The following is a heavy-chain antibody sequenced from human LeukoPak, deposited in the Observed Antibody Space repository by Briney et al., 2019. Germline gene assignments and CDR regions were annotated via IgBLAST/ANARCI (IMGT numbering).Heavy chain of an antibody. CDR2: ISSSSSYI. D-gene: IGHD3-22*01. V-gene: IGHV3-21*04. CDR1: GFTFSSYS. J-gene: IGHJ4*02. Sequence: GSLRLFCAASGFTFSSYSMNWVRQAPGKGLEWVSSISSSSSYIYYADSVKGRFTISRDNSKNTLYLQMNSLRAEDTAVYYCAKSFDIEYYYDSSGYTPDYWGQGTLVTVSS. CDR3: AKSFDIEYYYDSSGYTPDY.